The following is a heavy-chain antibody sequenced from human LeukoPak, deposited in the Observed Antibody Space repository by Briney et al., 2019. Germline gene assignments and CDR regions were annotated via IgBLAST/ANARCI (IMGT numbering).Heavy chain of an antibody. CDR3: TTEPLVAATGGFDY. CDR1: AFTFSTYS. J-gene: IGHJ4*02. Sequence: PGGSLRLSCVASAFTFSTYSMNWVRQAPGKGLEWVSVIYSGGSTYYADSVKGRFTISRDNSKNTLYLQMNSLKTEDTAVYYCTTEPLVAATGGFDYWGQGTLVTVSS. CDR2: IYSGGST. D-gene: IGHD2-15*01. V-gene: IGHV3-66*01.